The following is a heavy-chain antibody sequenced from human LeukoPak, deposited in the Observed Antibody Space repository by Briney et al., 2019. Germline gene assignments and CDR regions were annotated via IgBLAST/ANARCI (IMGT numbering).Heavy chain of an antibody. CDR2: IKQDGSEK. D-gene: IGHD6-19*01. J-gene: IGHJ4*02. CDR3: ARGVSSGWWGLFDY. V-gene: IGHV3-7*01. Sequence: PGGSLRLSCAASGFTFSSYWMGWVRQAPGKGLEWVANIKQDGSEKYYVDSVKGRFTISRDNAKNSLYLQMNSLRAEDTAVYYCARGVSSGWWGLFDYWGQGTLVTVSS. CDR1: GFTFSSYW.